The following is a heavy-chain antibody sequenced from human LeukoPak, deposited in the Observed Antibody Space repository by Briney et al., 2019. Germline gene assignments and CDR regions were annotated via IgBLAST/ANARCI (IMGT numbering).Heavy chain of an antibody. D-gene: IGHD4-17*01. Sequence: GRSLRLSCAASGFTFSSYAMHWVRQAPGKGLEWVAVISYDGSNKYYADSVKGRFTISRDNSKNTLYLQRNSLRAEDTAVYYCARDRSNYGGNSDYYYYGMDVWGQGTTVTVSS. V-gene: IGHV3-30-3*01. J-gene: IGHJ6*02. CDR1: GFTFSSYA. CDR2: ISYDGSNK. CDR3: ARDRSNYGGNSDYYYYGMDV.